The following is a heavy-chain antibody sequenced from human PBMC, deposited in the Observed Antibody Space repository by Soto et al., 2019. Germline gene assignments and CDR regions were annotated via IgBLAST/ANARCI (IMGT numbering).Heavy chain of an antibody. J-gene: IGHJ4*02. CDR1: GFTFSSYT. CDR3: ARDSLFGELLN. CDR2: ITSSSSYI. D-gene: IGHD3-10*02. Sequence: EVQLVESGGGLVKPGGSLRLSCAASGFTFSSYTMNWVRQAPGKGLEWVSSITSSSSYIHYADSLKGRFTISRDNAKNSLYLQMNSLRAEDTAVYFCARDSLFGELLNWGQGTLVTVSS. V-gene: IGHV3-21*01.